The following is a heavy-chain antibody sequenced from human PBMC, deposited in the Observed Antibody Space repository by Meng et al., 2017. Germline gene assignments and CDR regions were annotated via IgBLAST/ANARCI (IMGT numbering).Heavy chain of an antibody. V-gene: IGHV4-34*01. J-gene: IGHJ5*02. D-gene: IGHD5-18*01. CDR1: GGAFSGYY. CDR3: AERGYSYVNWFDP. Sequence: QGHIPHGGAGLLKPSETRSLTCAVYGGAFSGYYWSWIRQPPGKGLEWIGEINHSGSTNYNPSLKSRVTISVDTSKNQFSLKLSSVTAADTAVYYCAERGYSYVNWFDPWGQGTLVTVSS. CDR2: INHSGST.